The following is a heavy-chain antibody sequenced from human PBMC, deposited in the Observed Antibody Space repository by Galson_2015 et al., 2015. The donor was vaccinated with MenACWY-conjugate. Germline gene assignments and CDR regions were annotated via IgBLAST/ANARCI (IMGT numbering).Heavy chain of an antibody. CDR3: ARDLGFYCSRNDCYSPY. V-gene: IGHV3-7*03. D-gene: IGHD2-2*01. J-gene: IGHJ4*02. CDR2: IKQDGSEK. Sequence: SLRLSCAASGFIFNNYWMSWARQVPGKGPEWVANIKQDGSEKYYVDSVRGRFTISRDNAKNSLYLQMNSLRAEDTAVYYCARDLGFYCSRNDCYSPYWGQGTLVTVSS. CDR1: GFIFNNYW.